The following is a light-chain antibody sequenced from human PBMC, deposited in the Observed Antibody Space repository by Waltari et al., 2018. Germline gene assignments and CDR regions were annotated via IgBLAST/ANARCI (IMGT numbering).Light chain of an antibody. V-gene: IGLV1-47*01. J-gene: IGLJ3*02. CDR2: RNN. CDR1: PSHLGSNY. CDR3: STWDDSLSGRV. Sequence: QSVLTQPPSASGTPGQNVTIFCSGGPSHLGSNYVYWYQQFPRAAPRLLVHRNNQRSSGVPDRFSGSKSGSSASLAIRGLQSEDEADYYCSTWDDSLSGRVFGGGTRVTV.